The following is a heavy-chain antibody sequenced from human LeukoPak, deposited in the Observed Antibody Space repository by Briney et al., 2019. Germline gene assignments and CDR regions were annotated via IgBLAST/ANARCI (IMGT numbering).Heavy chain of an antibody. V-gene: IGHV1-2*02. CDR2: INPNSGGT. CDR1: GYTFTGYY. Sequence: ASVKVSCKASGYTFTGYYMHWVRQAPGRGLEWMGWINPNSGGTNYAQKFQGRVTMTRDTSISTAYMELSRLRSDDTAVYYCAALVVVPAAIPNYYYYGMDVWGQGTTVTVSS. CDR3: AALVVVPAAIPNYYYYGMDV. D-gene: IGHD2-2*01. J-gene: IGHJ6*02.